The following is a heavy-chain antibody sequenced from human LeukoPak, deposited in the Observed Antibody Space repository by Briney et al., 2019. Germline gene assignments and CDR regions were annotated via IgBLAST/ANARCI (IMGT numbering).Heavy chain of an antibody. J-gene: IGHJ5*02. V-gene: IGHV3-23*01. D-gene: IGHD3-10*01. CDR1: GFTFSSYA. CDR2: ISGSGSST. Sequence: PGGSLRLSCAASGFTFSSYAMSWVRQAPGKGLEWVSAISGSGSSTYYADSVKGRFTISRDNSKNTLYLQMNSLRAEDTAVYYCAKDLVGYYGSGSINWFDPWGQGTLVTVSS. CDR3: AKDLVGYYGSGSINWFDP.